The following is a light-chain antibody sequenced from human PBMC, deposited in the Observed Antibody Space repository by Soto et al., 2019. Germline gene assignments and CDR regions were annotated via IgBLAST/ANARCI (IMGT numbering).Light chain of an antibody. Sequence: QLVLTQSPSASASLGASVKLTCSLSSGHSRYAIAWHQQQPEKGPRYLMKVDSDGSHSKGDGIPDRFSGSSSGAERFLTISSLRSEDEADYYCQAWDTGIQVFGGGTKVTVL. CDR2: VDSDGSH. J-gene: IGLJ2*01. CDR1: SGHSRYA. V-gene: IGLV4-69*01. CDR3: QAWDTGIQV.